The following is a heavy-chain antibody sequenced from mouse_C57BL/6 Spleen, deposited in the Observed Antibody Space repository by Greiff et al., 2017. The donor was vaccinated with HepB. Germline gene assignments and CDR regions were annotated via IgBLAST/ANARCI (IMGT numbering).Heavy chain of an antibody. CDR3: ARLEGDYAMDY. V-gene: IGHV1-52*01. CDR2: IDPSDSET. CDR1: GYTFTSYW. Sequence: QVQLQQPGAELVRPGSSVKLSCKASGYTFTSYWMHWVKQRPIQGLEWIGNIDPSDSETHYNQKFKDKATLTVDKSSSTAYMQLSSLESEDSAVYYCARLEGDYAMDYWGQGTSVTVSS. J-gene: IGHJ4*01.